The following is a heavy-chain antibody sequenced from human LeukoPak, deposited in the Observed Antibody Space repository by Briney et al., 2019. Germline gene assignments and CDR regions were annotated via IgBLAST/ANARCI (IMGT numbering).Heavy chain of an antibody. Sequence: PGGSLRLSCAASGFTFDDYTMHWVRQAPGKGLEWVSLISWDGGSTYADSVKGRFTISRDNSKNSLYLQMNSLRTEDTALYYCAKDLYSSGWYGVDYWGQGTLVTVSS. CDR1: GFTFDDYT. V-gene: IGHV3-43*01. D-gene: IGHD6-19*01. CDR3: AKDLYSSGWYGVDY. J-gene: IGHJ4*02. CDR2: ISWDGGST.